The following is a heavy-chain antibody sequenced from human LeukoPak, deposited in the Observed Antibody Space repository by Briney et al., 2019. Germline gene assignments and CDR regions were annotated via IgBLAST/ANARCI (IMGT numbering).Heavy chain of an antibody. J-gene: IGHJ4*02. CDR1: GGSISSGSCY. Sequence: SETLSLTCTVSGGSISSGSCYWSWIRQPPGKGLEWIGYIYYSGSTNYNPSLKSRVTISVDTSKNQFSLKLSSVTAADTAVYYCARIKTGTHFDYWGQGTLVTVSS. CDR3: ARIKTGTHFDY. D-gene: IGHD1-1*01. CDR2: IYYSGST. V-gene: IGHV4-61*01.